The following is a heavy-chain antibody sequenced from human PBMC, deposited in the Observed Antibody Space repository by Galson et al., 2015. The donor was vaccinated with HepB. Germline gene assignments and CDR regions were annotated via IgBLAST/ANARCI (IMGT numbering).Heavy chain of an antibody. CDR3: SSPLAAAESY. Sequence: SLRLSCAASGFTFSSYWMDWVRQAPGKGLVWVSHINTDGSVTNYADSVKGRFTISRDNAKNTLYLQMNSLRADDTGVYYCSSPLAAAESYWGQGTLVTVSS. D-gene: IGHD6-25*01. CDR2: INTDGSVT. CDR1: GFTFSSYW. J-gene: IGHJ4*02. V-gene: IGHV3-74*01.